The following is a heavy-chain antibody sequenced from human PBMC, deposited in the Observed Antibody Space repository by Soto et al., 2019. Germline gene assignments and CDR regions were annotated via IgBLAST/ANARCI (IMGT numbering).Heavy chain of an antibody. D-gene: IGHD6-13*01. CDR2: IYYSGST. CDR3: ARVDHDSSSTTWFDP. V-gene: IGHV4-61*08. CDR1: GGSISSGGYY. J-gene: IGHJ5*02. Sequence: SDTLSLTCTVSGGSISSGGYYWSWIRQPPGKGLEWIGYIYYSGSTNYNPSLKSRVTISVDTSKNQFSLKLSSVTAADTAVYYCARVDHDSSSTTWFDPWGQGTLVTVSS.